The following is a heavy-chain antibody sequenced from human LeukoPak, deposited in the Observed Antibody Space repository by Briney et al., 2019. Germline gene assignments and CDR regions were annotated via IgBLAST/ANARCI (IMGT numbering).Heavy chain of an antibody. CDR1: GFTFSTYW. V-gene: IGHV3-7*01. J-gene: IGHJ6*02. Sequence: GGSLRLSCAASGFTFSTYWMSWVRQAPGKGLEWVANIKYDGSEKYYVDSVNGRFTISRDNAKNSLYLQMNSLRAEDTAVYYCARVLLPLYGMDVWGQGTTVTVSS. CDR3: ARVLLPLYGMDV. CDR2: IKYDGSEK. D-gene: IGHD3-22*01.